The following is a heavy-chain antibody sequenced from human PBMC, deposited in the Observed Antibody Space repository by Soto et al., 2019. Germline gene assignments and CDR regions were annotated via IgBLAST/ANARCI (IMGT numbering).Heavy chain of an antibody. CDR3: AKDRYYDSSGYFNWFDP. CDR2: ISGSGGST. V-gene: IGHV3-23*01. J-gene: IGHJ5*02. Sequence: GGSLRLSCAASGFTFSSYAMGWVRQAPGKGLEWVSAISGSGGSTYYADSVKGRFTISRDNSKNTLYLQMNSLRAEDTAVYYCAKDRYYDSSGYFNWFDPWGQGTLVTVSS. D-gene: IGHD3-22*01. CDR1: GFTFSSYA.